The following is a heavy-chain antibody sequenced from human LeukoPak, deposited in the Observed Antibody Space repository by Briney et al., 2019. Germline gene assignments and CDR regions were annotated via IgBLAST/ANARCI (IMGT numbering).Heavy chain of an antibody. CDR3: ARAFHYYGSGSYYLGAFDI. V-gene: IGHV4-30-2*01. Sequence: PSQTLSLTCAVSGGSISSGGYSWSWIRQPPGKGLEWIGYIYQSGSTYYNPSLKSRVTISVDRSKNQLSLKLSSVTAADTAVYYCARAFHYYGSGSYYLGAFDIWGQGTMVTVSS. CDR2: IYQSGST. J-gene: IGHJ3*02. D-gene: IGHD3-10*01. CDR1: GGSISSGGYS.